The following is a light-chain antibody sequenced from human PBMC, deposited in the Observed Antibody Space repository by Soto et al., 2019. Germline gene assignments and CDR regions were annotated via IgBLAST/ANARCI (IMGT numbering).Light chain of an antibody. J-gene: IGKJ2*01. CDR2: GAS. Sequence: EVVLTQSPATLSVSPGDRATLSCRASQSVSRNLAWYQQKPGQAPRLLIYGASTRATGVPARFSGSGSATEFTISISSLQSEDVAVYYYQQYGDWPPSTFGQGTKLEI. V-gene: IGKV3-15*01. CDR3: QQYGDWPPST. CDR1: QSVSRN.